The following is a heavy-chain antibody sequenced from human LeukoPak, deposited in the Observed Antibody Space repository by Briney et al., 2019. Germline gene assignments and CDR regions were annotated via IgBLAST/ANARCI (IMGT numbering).Heavy chain of an antibody. J-gene: IGHJ6*02. V-gene: IGHV1-18*01. Sequence: GASVKVSCKASGYTFTSYGISWVRQAPGQGLEWMGWISAYNGNTNYAQKLQGRVTMTTDTSTSTAYTELRSLRSDDTAVYYCARSDSSGSEYYGMDVWGQGTTVTVSS. CDR1: GYTFTSYG. D-gene: IGHD3-22*01. CDR3: ARSDSSGSEYYGMDV. CDR2: ISAYNGNT.